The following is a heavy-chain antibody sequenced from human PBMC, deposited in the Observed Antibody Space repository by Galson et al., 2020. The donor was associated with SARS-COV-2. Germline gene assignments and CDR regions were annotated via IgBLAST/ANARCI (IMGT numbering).Heavy chain of an antibody. CDR2: IRSQAYGGPT. V-gene: IGHV3-49*04. CDR1: GFTIGDRA. J-gene: IGHJ4*02. CDR3: TSMIQGGY. Sequence: GESLKIYCKASGFTIGDRAMSWVRQAPGTGLEWVGFIRSQAYGGPTEYAAPVKGRFIISRDDSKSIVYLQMNSLKTEDTAVYYCTSMIQGGYWGQGTLVTVSS. D-gene: IGHD3-10*01.